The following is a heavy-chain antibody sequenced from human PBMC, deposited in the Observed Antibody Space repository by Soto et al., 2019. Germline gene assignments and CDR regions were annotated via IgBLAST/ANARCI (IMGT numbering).Heavy chain of an antibody. V-gene: IGHV3-23*01. CDR3: AKISRTSASDY. J-gene: IGHJ4*02. Sequence: GGSLRLSCAASGFTFSSYAMSWDRQAPGKGLEWVSAISNGGHYTYYADSVKGRFTLSRDNSENTLYLQMNSLRAEDTAIYYCAKISRTSASDYWGQGTLVTVSS. CDR2: ISNGGHYT. D-gene: IGHD2-21*01. CDR1: GFTFSSYA.